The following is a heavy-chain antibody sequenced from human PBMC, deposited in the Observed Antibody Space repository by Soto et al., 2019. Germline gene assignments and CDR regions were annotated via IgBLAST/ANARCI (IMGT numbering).Heavy chain of an antibody. V-gene: IGHV5-51*01. J-gene: IGHJ6*02. Sequence: PGESLKISCKASGYSFTNYWIGWVRQMPGKGLEWMGMIYPGDSDTRYRPSFQGQVTISADKSISTAYLQWSSLKASDTAMYYCGRHEYSGHKGYYYPMDVWGQGTTVSVSS. CDR2: IYPGDSDT. CDR1: GYSFTNYW. D-gene: IGHD2-15*01. CDR3: GRHEYSGHKGYYYPMDV.